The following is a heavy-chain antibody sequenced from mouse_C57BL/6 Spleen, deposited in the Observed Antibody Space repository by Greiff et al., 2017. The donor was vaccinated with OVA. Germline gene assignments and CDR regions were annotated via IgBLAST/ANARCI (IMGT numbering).Heavy chain of an antibody. CDR1: GYAFSSSW. D-gene: IGHD2-1*01. CDR2: IYPGDGDT. J-gene: IGHJ2*01. V-gene: IGHV1-82*01. Sequence: QVQLQQSGPELVKPGASVKISCKASGYAFSSSWMNWVKQRPGKGLEWIGRIYPGDGDTNYNGKFKGKATLTADKSSSTAYMQLSSLTSEDSAVYFCARDGNYAYYSDYWGQGTTLTVSS. CDR3: ARDGNYAYYSDY.